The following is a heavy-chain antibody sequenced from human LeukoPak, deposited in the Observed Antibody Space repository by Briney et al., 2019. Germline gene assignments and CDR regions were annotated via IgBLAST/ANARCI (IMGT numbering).Heavy chain of an antibody. J-gene: IGHJ5*02. CDR1: GGSISSGSYY. CDR2: IYTNGST. V-gene: IGHV4-61*02. CDR3: ARSKAHLSTSWYGTWFDP. Sequence: PSETLSLTCTVSGGSISSGSYYWSWIRQPAGKGLEWIGRIYTNGSTNYNPSLKSRVTISVDTSKNQLSLKLSSVTAADTAVYYCARSKAHLSTSWYGTWFDPWGQGTLVTVSS. D-gene: IGHD2-2*01.